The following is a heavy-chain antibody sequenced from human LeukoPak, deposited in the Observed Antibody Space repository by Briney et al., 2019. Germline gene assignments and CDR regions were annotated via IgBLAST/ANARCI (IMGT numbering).Heavy chain of an antibody. CDR1: GFTFTNAW. CDR3: IPRGYGGF. D-gene: IGHD5-12*01. V-gene: IGHV3-15*01. J-gene: IGHJ4*02. CDR2: IKTKTDGGTL. Sequence: PGGSLRLSCAASGFTFTNAWVNWVRQAPGKGLEWVGRIKTKTDGGTLDYTAPVKGRFTISRDDSKNTLYLQMSSLTTEDTAVYYCIPRGYGGFWGQGTLVTVSS.